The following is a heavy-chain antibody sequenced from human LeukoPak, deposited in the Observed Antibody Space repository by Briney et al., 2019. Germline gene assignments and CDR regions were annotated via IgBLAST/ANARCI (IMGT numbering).Heavy chain of an antibody. Sequence: GNGGRTYYADSVKGRFTISRDNAKNSLYLQMNSLRAEDTAVYYCARDSPNLSYYYDSSGYFDYWGQGTLVTVSS. CDR2: GNGGRT. CDR3: ARDSPNLSYYYDSSGYFDY. D-gene: IGHD3-22*01. V-gene: IGHV3-11*04. J-gene: IGHJ4*02.